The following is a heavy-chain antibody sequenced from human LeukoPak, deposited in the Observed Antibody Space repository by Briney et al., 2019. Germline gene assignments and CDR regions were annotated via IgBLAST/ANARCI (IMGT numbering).Heavy chain of an antibody. V-gene: IGHV7-4-1*02. CDR1: GYTFTRYE. J-gene: IGHJ4*02. D-gene: IGHD6-13*01. CDR2: INTNTGSP. Sequence: GASVKVSCRTSGYTFTRYEINWVRQAPGQGLEWMGWINTNTGSPTYAQGFTGRFVFSLDTSVSTAYLQISSLKAEDSAVYYCARVDTSSWSPYDYWGQGTLVTVSS. CDR3: ARVDTSSWSPYDY.